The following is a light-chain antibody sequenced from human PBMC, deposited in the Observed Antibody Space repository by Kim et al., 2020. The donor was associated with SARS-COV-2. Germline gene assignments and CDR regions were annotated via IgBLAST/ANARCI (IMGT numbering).Light chain of an antibody. CDR3: QAWDSSTAV. V-gene: IGLV3-1*01. CDR2: EDR. CDR1: KLGAKY. Sequence: SYELTQPPSVSVSPGQTASITCSGDKLGAKYVCWYQQKPGQSPVLVIHEDRKRPSGIPERFSGSNSGNTATLTISGTQAMDEADYYCQAWDSSTAVFGGGTQLTVL. J-gene: IGLJ2*01.